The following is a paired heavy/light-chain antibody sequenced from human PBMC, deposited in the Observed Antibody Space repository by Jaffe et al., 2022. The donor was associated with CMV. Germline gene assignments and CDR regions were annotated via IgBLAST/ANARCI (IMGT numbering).Light chain of an antibody. V-gene: IGLV6-57*04. CDR2: EDN. J-gene: IGLJ2*01. CDR1: SDSIASKY. Sequence: NFMLTQPHSVSESPGKTVTISCTRSSDSIASKYVQWYQQRPGSAPTTVIYEDNQRPSGVPDRFSGSIDSSSNSALLTISGLKTEDEAEFFCQSYDSSNRGVFGGGTKLTVL. CDR3: QSYDSSNRGV.
Heavy chain of an antibody. CDR2: IYISGST. V-gene: IGHV4-4*07. D-gene: IGHD1-20*01. Sequence: QVQLQESGPGLVKPSETLSLTCTVSGGSISSYYWSWIRQPAGKGLEWIGRIYISGSTNYNPSLKSRVTMSVDTSKNQFSLKLSSVTAADTAVYYCAREGRDNWNQGAYYYNGMDVWGQGTTVTVSS. CDR1: GGSISSYY. CDR3: AREGRDNWNQGAYYYNGMDV. J-gene: IGHJ6*02.